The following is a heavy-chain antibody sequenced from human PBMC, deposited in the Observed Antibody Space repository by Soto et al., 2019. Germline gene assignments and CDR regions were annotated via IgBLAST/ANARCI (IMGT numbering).Heavy chain of an antibody. CDR2: LIPLLGTT. D-gene: IGHD1-26*01. J-gene: IGHJ4*02. CDR3: ARLIGEGYSGTYGLDY. CDR1: GGTFNNYA. V-gene: IGHV1-69*06. Sequence: QVQLVQSGAEVKKPGSSVKVSCKASGGTFNNYAISWVRQAPGQGLEWMGGLIPLLGTTTHAQKFQGRVTITADKSTSTAYMELSSLRSDDTAVYYCARLIGEGYSGTYGLDYWGQGTLVTVSS.